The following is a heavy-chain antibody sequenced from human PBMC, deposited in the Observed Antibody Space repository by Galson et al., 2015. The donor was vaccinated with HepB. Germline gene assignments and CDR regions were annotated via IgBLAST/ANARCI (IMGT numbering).Heavy chain of an antibody. CDR1: GFTFSRYN. J-gene: IGHJ6*02. D-gene: IGHD2-15*01. Sequence: SLRLSCAASGFTFSRYNMNWVRQAPGKGLEWVSSISTSSTYIYYADSVKGRFSISRDNAKNSLYLQMNRLRAEDTAVYYCARDRGEDGSGPSNGMDVWGQGTTVTVSS. CDR3: ARDRGEDGSGPSNGMDV. CDR2: ISTSSTYI. V-gene: IGHV3-21*01.